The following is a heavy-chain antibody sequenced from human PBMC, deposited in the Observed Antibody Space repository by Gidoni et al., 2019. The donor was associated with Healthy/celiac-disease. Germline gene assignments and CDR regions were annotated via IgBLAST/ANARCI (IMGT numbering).Heavy chain of an antibody. V-gene: IGHV3-49*03. Sequence: EVQLVESGGGLVQTGRSLRLSCTSSGFTFGDYAMSWFSKASGKGLESVGFIRSKSYVVTTEYAASVKGRFTISRDDSKSIAYLQMNSLKTEYTAVYYFTRSRYYYGSGSWSDYWGQGTLVTVSS. CDR3: TRSRYYYGSGSWSDY. J-gene: IGHJ4*02. CDR1: GFTFGDYA. CDR2: IRSKSYVVTT. D-gene: IGHD3-10*01.